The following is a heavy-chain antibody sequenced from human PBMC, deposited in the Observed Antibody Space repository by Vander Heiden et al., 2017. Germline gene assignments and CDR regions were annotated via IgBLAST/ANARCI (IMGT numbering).Heavy chain of an antibody. J-gene: IGHJ4*02. CDR3: TRHEWGIAAGTDY. CDR1: GFPFLGSP. V-gene: IGHV3-73*02. D-gene: IGHD6-13*01. Sequence: EVQLVASGVGFVQPGGSLKLSCAASGFPFLGSPIHCVRQASGKGLEWVGSIRSKANSYATAYGESVKGRCTISRDDSKNTAYLQMNSLKTEDTAVYYCTRHEWGIAAGTDYWGQGTLVTVSS. CDR2: IRSKANSYAT.